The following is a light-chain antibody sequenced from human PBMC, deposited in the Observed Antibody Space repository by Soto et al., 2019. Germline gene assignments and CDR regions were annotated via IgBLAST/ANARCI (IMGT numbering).Light chain of an antibody. J-gene: IGLJ2*01. CDR1: SSDVGGYNY. Sequence: QSALTQPASVSGSPGQSITISCTGTSSDVGGYNYVSWYQQHPGKAPKLMIYEVSNRPSGVSHRFSGSKSGNTASLTISGLQAEDEADYYCSSYTSSITRVFGGGTKVTVL. V-gene: IGLV2-14*01. CDR3: SSYTSSITRV. CDR2: EVS.